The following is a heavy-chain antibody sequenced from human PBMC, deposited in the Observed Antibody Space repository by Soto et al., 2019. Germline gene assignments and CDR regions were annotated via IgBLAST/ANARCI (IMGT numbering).Heavy chain of an antibody. Sequence: QVQLVQSGAEVKKPGASVKVSCKATGYTFTSYDINWVRLATGQGLEWMGWMNPNSGNTGYAQKFRGRVTMTRNTSISTAYMELSSLRSEDTAVYYCARERTGTTSMDVSGQGTTVTVSS. J-gene: IGHJ6*02. CDR3: ARERTGTTSMDV. CDR2: MNPNSGNT. V-gene: IGHV1-8*01. D-gene: IGHD1-1*01. CDR1: GYTFTSYD.